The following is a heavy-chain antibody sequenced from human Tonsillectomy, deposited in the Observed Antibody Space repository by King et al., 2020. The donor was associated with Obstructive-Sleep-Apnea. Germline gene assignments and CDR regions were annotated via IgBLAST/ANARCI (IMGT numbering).Heavy chain of an antibody. V-gene: IGHV4-61*08. CDR1: GGSVSGAGYY. J-gene: IGHJ6*02. CDR2: IFYTGSA. D-gene: IGHD5-24*01. CDR3: ARDLSRDGYNSGNFYGLDV. Sequence: VQLQESGPGLVKPSETLSLTCNVSGGSVSGAGYYWSWIRQPPGKGLEWIGYIFYTGSASYNPSLKSRLTMSVDTSKNQFSLKLSSVTAADTAVYYCARDLSRDGYNSGNFYGLDVWGQGTTVTVSS.